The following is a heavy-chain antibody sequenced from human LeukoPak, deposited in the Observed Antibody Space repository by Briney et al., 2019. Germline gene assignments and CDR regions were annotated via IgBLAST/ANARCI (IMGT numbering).Heavy chain of an antibody. CDR2: ISSSSSYI. J-gene: IGHJ6*02. CDR3: ASGYSYGSRPYGMDV. D-gene: IGHD5-18*01. Sequence: PGGSLRLSCAASGFTFSSYSMNWVRQAPGKGLEWVSSISSSSSYIYYADSVKGRFTISRDNAKNSLYLQMNSLRAEDTAVYYCASGYSYGSRPYGMDVWGQGTTVTVSS. CDR1: GFTFSSYS. V-gene: IGHV3-21*01.